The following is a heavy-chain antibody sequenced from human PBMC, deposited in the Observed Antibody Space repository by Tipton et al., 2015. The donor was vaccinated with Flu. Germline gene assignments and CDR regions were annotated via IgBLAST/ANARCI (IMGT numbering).Heavy chain of an antibody. V-gene: IGHV3-7*01. CDR2: INEDGSTT. CDR1: GFTFSACY. D-gene: IGHD6-13*01. J-gene: IGHJ3*02. CDR3: ARDSSKWYGYSFDI. Sequence: SLRLSCAASGFTFSACYMNWVRQAPGKGLEWVANINEDGSTTYYLGSVKGRFTISRDNAKNSLHLQMNSLGAEDTALYYCARDSSKWYGYSFDIWGQGTMVTVSS.